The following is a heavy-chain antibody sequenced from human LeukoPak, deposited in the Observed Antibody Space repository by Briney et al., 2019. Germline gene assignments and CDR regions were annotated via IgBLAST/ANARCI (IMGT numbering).Heavy chain of an antibody. V-gene: IGHV6-1*01. CDR2: TYYRSTWYN. J-gene: IGHJ5*02. D-gene: IGHD2-2*01. CDR1: GDGVSSNSVT. CDR3: ARRLTQYDCFDP. Sequence: SQTLSLTCAISGDGVSSNSVTWNWIRQSPSRGLEWLGSTYYRSTWYNDYAVSVRGRITVNPDTSKNQFSLHLNSVTPEDTAVYYCARRLTQYDCFDPWGQGILVTVFS.